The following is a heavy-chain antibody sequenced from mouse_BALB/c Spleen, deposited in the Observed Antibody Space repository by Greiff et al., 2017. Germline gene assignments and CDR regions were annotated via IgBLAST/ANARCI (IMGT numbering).Heavy chain of an antibody. CDR3: ARVGLRRFAY. CDR2: INSNGGST. D-gene: IGHD2-4*01. CDR1: GFTFSSYG. Sequence: EVKVVESGGGLVQPGGSLKLSCAASGFTFSSYGMSWVRQTPDKRLEVVATINSNGGSTYYPDSVKGRFTIARDNAKNTLYLQMSSLKSEDTAMYYCARVGLRRFAYWGQGTLVTVSA. J-gene: IGHJ3*01. V-gene: IGHV5-6-3*01.